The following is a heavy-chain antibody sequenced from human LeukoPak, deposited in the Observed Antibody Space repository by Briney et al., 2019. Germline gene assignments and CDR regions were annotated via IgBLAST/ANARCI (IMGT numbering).Heavy chain of an antibody. V-gene: IGHV1-69*13. D-gene: IGHD6-19*01. CDR2: IIPIFGTA. Sequence: SVKLSCKASGGTFSSYAISWVRQAPGQGLEWMGGIIPIFGTANYAQKFQGRVTITADESTSTAYMELSSLRSEDTAVYYCARGRKAGYSSGWLNARISWGQGTLVTVSS. J-gene: IGHJ5*02. CDR1: GGTFSSYA. CDR3: ARGRKAGYSSGWLNARIS.